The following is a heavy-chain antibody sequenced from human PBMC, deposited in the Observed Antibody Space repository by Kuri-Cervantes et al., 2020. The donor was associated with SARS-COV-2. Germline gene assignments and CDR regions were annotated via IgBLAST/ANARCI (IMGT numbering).Heavy chain of an antibody. V-gene: IGHV3-48*03. CDR2: ISSSGSTI. Sequence: GGSLRLSCAASGFTFSSYEMNWVRQAPGKGLEWVSYISSSGSTIYYADSVKGRFTISRDNAKNSLYLQMNSLRAEDTAVYYCARDPLGPMITFGGVIVEENWFDPWGQGTLVTVSS. D-gene: IGHD3-16*02. CDR1: GFTFSSYE. CDR3: ARDPLGPMITFGGVIVEENWFDP. J-gene: IGHJ5*02.